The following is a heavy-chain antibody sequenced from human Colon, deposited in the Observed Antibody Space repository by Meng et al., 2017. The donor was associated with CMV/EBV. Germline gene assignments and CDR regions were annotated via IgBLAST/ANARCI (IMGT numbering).Heavy chain of an antibody. CDR1: GFTFDDYV. V-gene: IGHV3-9*01. J-gene: IGHJ6*02. CDR2: ITWNSAWI. D-gene: IGHD6-6*01. CDR3: ARIAARRPNYYYYYGLDV. Sequence: SLKISCVASGFTFDDYVIQWVRQSPGKGLEWVSSITWNSAWIDYADSVKGRFTVSRDNARKSVFLEMNSLRVEDTALYYCARIAARRPNYYYYYGLDVWGQGTTVTVSS.